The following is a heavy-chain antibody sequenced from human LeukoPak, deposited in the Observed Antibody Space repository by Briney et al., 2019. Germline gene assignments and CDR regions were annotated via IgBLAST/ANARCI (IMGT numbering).Heavy chain of an antibody. D-gene: IGHD4-17*01. CDR2: ISGSGGST. CDR1: GFTFSSYA. V-gene: IGHV3-23*01. CDR3: AKDRRERYGDYVFDY. Sequence: PGGSLRLSCAASGFTFSSYAMSWVRQAPGKGLGWVSAISGSGGSTYYADSVKGRFTISRDNSKNTLYLQMNSLRAEDTAVYYCAKDRRERYGDYVFDYWGQGTLVTVSS. J-gene: IGHJ4*02.